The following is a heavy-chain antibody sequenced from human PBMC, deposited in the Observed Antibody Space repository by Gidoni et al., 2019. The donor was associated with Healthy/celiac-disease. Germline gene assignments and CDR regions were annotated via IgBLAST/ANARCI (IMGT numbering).Heavy chain of an antibody. CDR2: IKPKTEGGTT. CDR1: GFTFSNAW. V-gene: IGHV3-15*01. D-gene: IGHD3-22*01. CDR3: TTVQSNSTDYYSGFGGYS. Sequence: EVQLVESGGGLVKPGGSLRLSCAASGFTFSNAWMSWVRQAPEKGLEWVGRIKPKTEGGTTDYAAPVEGRFTISRDDSKNTLYLQMNSLKTEDTAVYYCTTVQSNSTDYYSGFGGYSWGQGTLVTVSS. J-gene: IGHJ4*02.